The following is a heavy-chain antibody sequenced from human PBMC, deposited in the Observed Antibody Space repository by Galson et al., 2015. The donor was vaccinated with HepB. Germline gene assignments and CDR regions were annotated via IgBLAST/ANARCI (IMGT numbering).Heavy chain of an antibody. CDR2: ISAYNGNT. J-gene: IGHJ3*02. D-gene: IGHD2-15*01. V-gene: IGHV1-18*04. CDR1: GYTFTSYG. CDR3: AREGYCSGGSCYRTYDAFDI. Sequence: SVKASCKASGYTFTSYGISWVRQAPGQGLEWMGWISAYNGNTNYAQKLQGRVTMTTDTSTSTAYMELRSLRSDDTAVYYCAREGYCSGGSCYRTYDAFDIWGQGTMVTVSS.